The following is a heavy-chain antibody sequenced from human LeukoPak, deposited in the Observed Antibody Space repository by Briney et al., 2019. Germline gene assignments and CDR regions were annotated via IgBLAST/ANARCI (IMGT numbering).Heavy chain of an antibody. CDR2: ISSDSSIM. CDR3: ARKSSSSGYPFDY. CDR1: GFSFSSYS. V-gene: IGHV3-48*01. D-gene: IGHD3-22*01. Sequence: PGGSLRLSCAASGFSFSSYSMNWVRQAPGKGLDWVSYISSDSSIMHHADAVKGRFAISRDNAKNALYLQMNSLRAEDTAVYYCARKSSSSGYPFDYWGQGTLVTVSS. J-gene: IGHJ4*02.